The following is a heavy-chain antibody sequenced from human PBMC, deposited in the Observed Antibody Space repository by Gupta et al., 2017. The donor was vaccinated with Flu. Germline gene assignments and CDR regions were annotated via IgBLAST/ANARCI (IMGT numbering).Heavy chain of an antibody. CDR2: IIPKFDTP. D-gene: IGHD3-22*01. CDR1: GVTFSSNA. J-gene: IGHJ6*02. CDR3: ARDYDGIGTYYYYYHGMDV. Sequence: QVQLVQSGAEVRKPGSSVKLSCKASGVTFSSNAISWVRQAPGQGLEWMGGIIPKFDTPNYSQKFQDRVTITADKLTSTVYMELSSLTSEDTAVYYCARDYDGIGTYYYYYHGMDVWGQGTTVTVYS. V-gene: IGHV1-69*06.